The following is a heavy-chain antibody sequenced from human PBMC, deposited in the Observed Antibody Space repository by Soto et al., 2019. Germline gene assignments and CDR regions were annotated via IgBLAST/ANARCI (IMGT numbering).Heavy chain of an antibody. CDR3: ARAGRQGLFGSDAFDI. Sequence: EVQLVESGGGLVQPGGSLRLSCAASGFTFSSYWMSWVRQAPGKGLVWVANIKQDGSEKYYVDSVQGRFTISRDNAKNSLSLHMNSLRAEDTAVYYCARAGRQGLFGSDAFDIWGQGTVVTVSS. D-gene: IGHD3-3*01. CDR2: IKQDGSEK. V-gene: IGHV3-7*03. J-gene: IGHJ3*02. CDR1: GFTFSSYW.